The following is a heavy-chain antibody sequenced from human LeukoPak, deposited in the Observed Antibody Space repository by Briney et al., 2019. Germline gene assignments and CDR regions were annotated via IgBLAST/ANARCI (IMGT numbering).Heavy chain of an antibody. D-gene: IGHD1-7*01. V-gene: IGHV3-53*01. CDR2: VYGCGST. CDR1: GFTVSSTY. J-gene: IGHJ4*02. Sequence: QTGGSLRLSCAASGFTVSSTYMYSVRQAPGEGLEWVSGVYGCGSTYLADSVKGRFTLSIDTSKNALFLQMDRLRAEDTAVYYCATRIKNWNYGDSWGQGTLVTVSS. CDR3: ATRIKNWNYGDS.